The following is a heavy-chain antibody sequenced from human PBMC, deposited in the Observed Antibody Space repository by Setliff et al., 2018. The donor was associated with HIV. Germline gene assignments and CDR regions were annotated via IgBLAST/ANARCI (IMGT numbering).Heavy chain of an antibody. V-gene: IGHV3-74*01. CDR2: INSDGSST. CDR3: AQGGYSYGPYGMDV. J-gene: IGHJ6*02. D-gene: IGHD5-18*01. CDR1: GFTFSSYW. Sequence: GSLRLSCAASGFTFSSYWMRWVRQAPGKGLVWVSRINSDGSSTSYADSVKGRFTISRDNAKNTLYLQMNSLRAEDTAVYYCAQGGYSYGPYGMDVWGQGTTVTVSS.